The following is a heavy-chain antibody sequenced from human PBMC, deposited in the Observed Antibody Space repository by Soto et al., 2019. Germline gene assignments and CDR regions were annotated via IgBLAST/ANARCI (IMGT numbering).Heavy chain of an antibody. CDR1: GGTFSSYA. CDR3: VSGRLNYVHYFGMGV. V-gene: IGHV1-69*01. Sequence: QVQLVQSGAEVKKPGSSVKVSCKASGGTFSSYAISWVRQAPGQGLEWMGGIIPIFGTANYAQNFQGRVTITADEPTSTAYMELRSLRSEDTGVYYCVSGRLNYVHYFGMGVWGPGTNVTVSS. J-gene: IGHJ6*02. CDR2: IIPIFGTA. D-gene: IGHD1-7*01.